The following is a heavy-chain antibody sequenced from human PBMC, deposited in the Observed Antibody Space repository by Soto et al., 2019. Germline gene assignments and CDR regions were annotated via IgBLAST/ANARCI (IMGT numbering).Heavy chain of an antibody. CDR2: ISSSSSTI. J-gene: IGHJ4*02. Sequence: VGSLRLSCAASGFTCSSYSMNWVRQAPGKGLEWVSYISSSSSTIYYADSVKGRFTISRDNAKNSLYLQMNSLRVEDTALYYCTVLGSALSGWGQGTLVTVSS. V-gene: IGHV3-48*04. CDR1: GFTCSSYS. D-gene: IGHD4-4*01. CDR3: TVLGSALSG.